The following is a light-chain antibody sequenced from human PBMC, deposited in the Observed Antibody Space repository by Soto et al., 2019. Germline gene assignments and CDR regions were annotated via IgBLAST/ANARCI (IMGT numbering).Light chain of an antibody. V-gene: IGKV3-20*01. CDR2: GAS. CDR3: QQYGSSIT. CDR1: QTVRNNY. J-gene: IGKJ5*01. Sequence: EIVMTQSPATLSVSPGEGATLSCRASQTVRNNYLAWYQQKPGQAPRLLIYGASSRATGIPDRFSGSGSGTDFTLTISRLEPEDFAVYYCQQYGSSITFGQGTRLEIK.